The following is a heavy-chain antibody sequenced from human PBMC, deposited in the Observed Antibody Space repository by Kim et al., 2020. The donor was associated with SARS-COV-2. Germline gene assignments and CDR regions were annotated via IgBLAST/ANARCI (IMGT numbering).Heavy chain of an antibody. Sequence: GGSLRLSCAASGFTFTSYTMHWVRQAPGQGLEWVSLISGDGANIQYADSVKDGFTISRDTSKNTLLLQMASLRPEDTATYYCARALNSALYIYLWGQETRVTLST. CDR1: GFTFTSYT. CDR3: ARALNSALYIYL. V-gene: IGHV3-30*04. J-gene: IGHJ4*02. CDR2: ISGDGANI. D-gene: IGHD2-8*01.